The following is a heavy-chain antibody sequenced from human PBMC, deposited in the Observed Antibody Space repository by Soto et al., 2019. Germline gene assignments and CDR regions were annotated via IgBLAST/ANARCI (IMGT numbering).Heavy chain of an antibody. D-gene: IGHD2-15*01. V-gene: IGHV3-23*01. CDR3: AKGQGWSYYYDS. CDR1: GFTFSSYA. Sequence: EVQLLESGGGLVQPGGSLRLSCAASGFTFSSYAMSWVRLAPGKGLEWFSSIGGSGGTYYADSVRGRSTISRDNSRNVLYLPLNSLGAEDTAMYYCAKGQGWSYYYDSWGEGTLVNVSS. CDR2: IGGSGGT. J-gene: IGHJ4*02.